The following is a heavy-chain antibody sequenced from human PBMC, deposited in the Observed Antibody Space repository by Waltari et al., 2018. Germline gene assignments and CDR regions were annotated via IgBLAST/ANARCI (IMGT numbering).Heavy chain of an antibody. CDR2: IKQEGRDT. Sequence: EVQLVESGGGLVQPGGSLRLSCVAPGFTFNTFWMSWVRQAPGKGLEWVTDIKQEGRDTYYADSVKGRFTVSRDNAKNSLYLQMNSLRVEDTAVYYCVRENDAAAGLESWGQGTLVTVSS. J-gene: IGHJ4*02. CDR3: VRENDAAAGLES. CDR1: GFTFNTFW. V-gene: IGHV3-7*01. D-gene: IGHD6-13*01.